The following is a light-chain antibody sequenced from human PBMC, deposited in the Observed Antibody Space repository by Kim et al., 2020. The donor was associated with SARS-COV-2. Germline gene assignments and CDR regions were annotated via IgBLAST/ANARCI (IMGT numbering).Light chain of an antibody. CDR3: QQCNDYPLN. CDR1: QSINNL. Sequence: DIQMTQSPSTLSASVGDRVTITCRASQSINNLLAWYQQKPGRAPKVLISKASSLESGVPARFSGSGSGTEFTLTISSLQPDDFATYYCQQCNDYPLNFGGGTKVDIK. J-gene: IGKJ4*01. V-gene: IGKV1-5*03. CDR2: KAS.